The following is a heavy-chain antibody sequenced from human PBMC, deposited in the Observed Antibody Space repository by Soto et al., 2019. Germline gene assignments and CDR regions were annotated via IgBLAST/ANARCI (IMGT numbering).Heavy chain of an antibody. CDR3: ARTSGYGSGSYDF. J-gene: IGHJ4*02. D-gene: IGHD3-10*01. V-gene: IGHV4-4*02. Sequence: QVQLQESGPGLVKPSGTLSLTCAVSGGSIRSSNWWSWVRQPPGKGLEWIGEIYQSGSPNYNPSLQSRVTISVDTSKNQFSLKLSSVTAADTAVYYCARTSGYGSGSYDFWGQGTLVTVSS. CDR2: IYQSGSP. CDR1: GGSIRSSNW.